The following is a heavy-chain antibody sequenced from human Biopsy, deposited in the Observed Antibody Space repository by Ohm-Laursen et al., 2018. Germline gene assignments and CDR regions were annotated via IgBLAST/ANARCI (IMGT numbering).Heavy chain of an antibody. CDR2: NIPILGMG. CDR1: GGTFSNYG. V-gene: IGHV1-69*10. D-gene: IGHD3-9*01. Sequence: SVKVSCKTPGGTFSNYGVNWVRQAPGQGLEWLGGNIPILGMGNYAQKFQDRVTVAADTSTSTATMELRSLRSDDTAVYYCATKLTGYFHHWGQGTLVSVSS. J-gene: IGHJ1*01. CDR3: ATKLTGYFHH.